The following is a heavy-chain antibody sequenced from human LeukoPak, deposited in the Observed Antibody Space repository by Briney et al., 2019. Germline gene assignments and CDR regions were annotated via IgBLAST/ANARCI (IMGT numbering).Heavy chain of an antibody. J-gene: IGHJ4*02. Sequence: GGSLRLSCAASGFTFSSYAMSWVRQAPGKRLEWVSAISGSGGSTYYADSVKGRFTISRDNSKNTLYLQMNSLRAEDTAVYYCAKDPIPRIAAAGTGSAYWGQGTLVTVSS. CDR1: GFTFSSYA. V-gene: IGHV3-23*01. CDR2: ISGSGGST. CDR3: AKDPIPRIAAAGTGSAY. D-gene: IGHD6-13*01.